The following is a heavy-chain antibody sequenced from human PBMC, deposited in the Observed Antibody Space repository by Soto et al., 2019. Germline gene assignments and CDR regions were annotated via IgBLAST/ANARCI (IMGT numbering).Heavy chain of an antibody. D-gene: IGHD6-19*01. CDR3: AQGPHTNVGWPYYFES. CDR1: GFSLANYP. J-gene: IGHJ4*02. V-gene: IGHV3-48*02. Sequence: QSGGSLRLSCVASGFSLANYPMNWVRQTPGKGLEWISYSSPRGDTIYYADSVEGRFTISRDNARNSLSLHMSGLRDEDSSLYYCAQGPHTNVGWPYYFESWGQGVLVTVSS. CDR2: SSPRGDTI.